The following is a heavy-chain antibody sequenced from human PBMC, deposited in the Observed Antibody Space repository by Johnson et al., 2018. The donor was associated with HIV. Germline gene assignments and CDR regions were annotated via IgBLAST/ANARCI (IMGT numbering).Heavy chain of an antibody. CDR3: TRGGGAYCGGDCLRTFDV. CDR1: GFTVSSNY. D-gene: IGHD2-21*02. J-gene: IGHJ3*01. Sequence: EVQLVESGGGVVQPGRSLRLSCAASGFTVSSNYMTWVRQAPGKGLEWVSVIYSGGSTYYTDSVKGRFTISRDNSKNTLYLQMNSLTADDTAVYYCTRGGGAYCGGDCLRTFDVWGQGTMVTASS. V-gene: IGHV3-53*01. CDR2: IYSGGST.